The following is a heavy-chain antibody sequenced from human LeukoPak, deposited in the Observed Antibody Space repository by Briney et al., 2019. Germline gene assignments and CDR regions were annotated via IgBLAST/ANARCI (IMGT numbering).Heavy chain of an antibody. J-gene: IGHJ5*02. CDR1: GFTFSTYS. D-gene: IGHD4-23*01. Sequence: GGSLRLSCAASGFTFSTYSMDWVRQAPGKGLEWVSSISRSDTDIYYADSVKGRFTISRDNAKNSLYLQMNSLRAEDTAVYYCARPGDYGGNERGLGFDPWGQGTLVTVSS. CDR3: ARPGDYGGNERGLGFDP. V-gene: IGHV3-21*01. CDR2: ISRSDTDI.